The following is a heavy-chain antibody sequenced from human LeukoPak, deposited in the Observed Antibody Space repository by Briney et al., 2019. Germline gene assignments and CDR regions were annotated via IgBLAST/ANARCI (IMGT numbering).Heavy chain of an antibody. CDR2: ISWNSGSI. D-gene: IGHD3-3*01. CDR1: GFTFDDYA. Sequence: GGSLRLSCAASGFTFDDYAMHWVRQAPGKGLEGVSGISWNSGSIGYADSVKGRFTISRDNAKNSLYLQMNSLRAEDTALYYCARGMDFWSGYADYWGQGTLVTVSS. J-gene: IGHJ4*02. CDR3: ARGMDFWSGYADY. V-gene: IGHV3-9*01.